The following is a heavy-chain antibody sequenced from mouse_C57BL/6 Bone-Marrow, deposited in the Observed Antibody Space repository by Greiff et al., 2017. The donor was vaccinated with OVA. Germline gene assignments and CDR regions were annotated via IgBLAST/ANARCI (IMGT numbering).Heavy chain of an antibody. J-gene: IGHJ3*01. CDR1: GFTFSDYG. V-gene: IGHV5-17*01. Sequence: EVKLVESGGGLVKPGGSLKLSCAASGFTFSDYGMHWVRQAPEKGLEWVAYISSGSSTIYYADTVKGRFTISRDNAKNTLFMQMTSLRSEDTAMYYGAREFITKGGFAYWGQGTLVTVSA. D-gene: IGHD1-1*01. CDR3: AREFITKGGFAY. CDR2: ISSGSSTI.